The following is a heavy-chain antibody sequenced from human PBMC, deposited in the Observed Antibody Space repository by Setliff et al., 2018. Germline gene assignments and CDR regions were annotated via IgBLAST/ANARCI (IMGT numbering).Heavy chain of an antibody. D-gene: IGHD5-18*01. CDR2: ISVYNGDT. CDR3: ARAPSVELVTIRTNSWFTY. CDR1: GYTFRNYA. J-gene: IGHJ4*02. Sequence: ASVKVSCKASGYTFRNYAFAWVRQAPGQGLEWVGWISVYNGDTNYAQKFQGRVTLTTDTSTSTAYMDLRSLTSDDSAFYYCARAPSVELVTIRTNSWFTYWGQGTRGTVSS. V-gene: IGHV1-18*01.